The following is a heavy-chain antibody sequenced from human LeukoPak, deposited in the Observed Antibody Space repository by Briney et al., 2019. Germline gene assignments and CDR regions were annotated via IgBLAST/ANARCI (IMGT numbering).Heavy chain of an antibody. D-gene: IGHD6-19*01. J-gene: IGHJ4*02. CDR3: ARTQTSPSGWYLVTPDLDY. CDR1: GFTFSSYA. V-gene: IGHV3-21*01. CDR2: ISSSSSYI. Sequence: PGGSLRLSCAASGFTFSSYAMNWVRQAPGKGLEWVSSISSSSSYIYYADSVKGRFTISRDNAKNSLYLQMNSLRAEDTAVYYCARTQTSPSGWYLVTPDLDYWGQGTLVTVSS.